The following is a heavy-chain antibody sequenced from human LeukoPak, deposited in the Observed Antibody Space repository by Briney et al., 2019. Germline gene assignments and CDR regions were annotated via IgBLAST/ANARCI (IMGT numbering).Heavy chain of an antibody. CDR1: GFTFRSYA. CDR2: ITYNSGTI. D-gene: IGHD5-18*01. Sequence: GGSLRLSCAASGFTFRSYAMQWVRQAPGKGLEWVSYITYNSGTIFYADSVKGRFTISRDNAKDSLYLQMSSLRDEDTAVYYCARDSGYSYADDYWGQGTLVTVSS. CDR3: ARDSGYSYADDY. J-gene: IGHJ4*02. V-gene: IGHV3-48*02.